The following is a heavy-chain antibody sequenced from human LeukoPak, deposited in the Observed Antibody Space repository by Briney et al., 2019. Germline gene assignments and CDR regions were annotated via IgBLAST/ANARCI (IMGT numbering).Heavy chain of an antibody. J-gene: IGHJ6*02. D-gene: IGHD4-17*01. CDR1: GFTFSSYW. CDR2: IKQDGSEK. V-gene: IGHV3-7*01. CDR3: ARVDDYAPLSAKYGMDV. Sequence: PGRSLRLSCAASGFTFSSYWMSWVRQAPGKGLEWVANIKQDGSEKYYVDSVKGRFTISRDNAKNSLYLQMNSLRAEDTAVYYCARVDDYAPLSAKYGMDVWGQGTTVTVSS.